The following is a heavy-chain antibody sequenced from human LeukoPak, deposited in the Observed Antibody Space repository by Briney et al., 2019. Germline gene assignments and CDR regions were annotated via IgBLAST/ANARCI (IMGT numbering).Heavy chain of an antibody. D-gene: IGHD1/OR15-1a*01. J-gene: IGHJ4*02. CDR1: GFTVSSNY. V-gene: IGHV3-66*01. CDR3: ARDLGNWNTERVFDY. CDR2: IYSGGST. Sequence: PGGSLRLSCAASGFTVSSNYMSWVRQAPGKGLEWVSVIYSGGSTYYADPVKGRFTISRDNSKNTLYLQMNSLRAEDTAVYYCARDLGNWNTERVFDYWGQGTLVTVSS.